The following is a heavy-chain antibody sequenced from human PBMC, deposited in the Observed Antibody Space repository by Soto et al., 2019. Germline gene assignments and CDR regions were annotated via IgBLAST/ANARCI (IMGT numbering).Heavy chain of an antibody. CDR3: ARQRDYDYVWGSYRYTHPFDY. CDR1: GGSFSGYY. D-gene: IGHD3-16*02. J-gene: IGHJ4*02. Sequence: QVQLQQWGAGLLKPSETLSLTCAVYGGSFSGYYWSWIRQPPGKGLEWIGEINHSGSTNYNPSLKSRVTIAVDTFKNQFSLKLSSVTAADTAVYYCARQRDYDYVWGSYRYTHPFDYWGQGTLVTVSS. V-gene: IGHV4-34*01. CDR2: INHSGST.